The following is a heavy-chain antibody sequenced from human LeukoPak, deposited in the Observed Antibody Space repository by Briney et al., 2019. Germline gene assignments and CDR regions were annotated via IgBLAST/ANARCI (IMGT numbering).Heavy chain of an antibody. V-gene: IGHV3-23*01. CDR3: AKRGDSSGWSQYDY. CDR2: ISGSGGST. D-gene: IGHD6-19*01. J-gene: IGHJ4*02. Sequence: PGGSLRLSCAASGFTFSSYAMGWVRQAPGKGLEWVSTISGSGGSTYYADSVKGRFTISRDNSKNTLYLQMNSLRADDTAVYYCAKRGDSSGWSQYDYWGQGTLVTVSS. CDR1: GFTFSSYA.